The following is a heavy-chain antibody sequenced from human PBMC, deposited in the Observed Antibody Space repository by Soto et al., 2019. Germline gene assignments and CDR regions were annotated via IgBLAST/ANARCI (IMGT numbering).Heavy chain of an antibody. V-gene: IGHV4-34*01. CDR1: GGSLSGYY. Sequence: SETLSLTCAVYGGSLSGYYWSWIRQPPGKGLEWIGEINHSGSTNYNPSLKSRVTISVDTSKNQFSLKLSSVTAADTAVYYCARLPYSNLLGGLDPWGRGTLVTVSS. D-gene: IGHD6-13*01. J-gene: IGHJ5*02. CDR2: INHSGST. CDR3: ARLPYSNLLGGLDP.